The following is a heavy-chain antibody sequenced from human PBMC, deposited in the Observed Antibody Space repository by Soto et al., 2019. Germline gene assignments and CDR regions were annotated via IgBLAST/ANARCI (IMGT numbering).Heavy chain of an antibody. Sequence: VQLVESGGGVVQPGKSLRLSCAASAFTFSSYGMHWVRQAPGKGLEWVAVIWYDGRNKYYADSVKGRFTISRDNSKNTLYLQMNSLRAEDTAVYYCARDPIESNYYYGMDVWGQGTTVTVSS. CDR3: ARDPIESNYYYGMDV. V-gene: IGHV3-33*01. CDR1: AFTFSSYG. CDR2: IWYDGRNK. J-gene: IGHJ6*02.